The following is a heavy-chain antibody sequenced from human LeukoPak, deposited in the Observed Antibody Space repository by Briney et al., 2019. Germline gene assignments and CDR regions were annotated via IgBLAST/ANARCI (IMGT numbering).Heavy chain of an antibody. CDR3: AKAGIAAAGTPNWFDP. CDR1: GLTFSSYA. V-gene: IGHV3-23*01. D-gene: IGHD6-13*01. Sequence: GGSLRLSCAASGLTFSSYAMSWVRQAPGKGLEWVSAISGSGGSTYYADSVKGRFTISRDNSKNTLYLQMNSLRAEDTAVYYCAKAGIAAAGTPNWFDPWGQGTLVTVSS. CDR2: ISGSGGST. J-gene: IGHJ5*02.